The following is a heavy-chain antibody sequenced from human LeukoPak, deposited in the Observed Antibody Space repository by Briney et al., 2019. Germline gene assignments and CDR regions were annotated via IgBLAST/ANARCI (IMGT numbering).Heavy chain of an antibody. J-gene: IGHJ6*02. CDR3: AKGEQWLVQYYYYGMDV. Sequence: PGGSLRLSCAASGFTFSDYYMSWIRQAPGKGLEWVSYISSSGSTIYYADSVKGRFTISRDNSKNTLYLQMNSLSAEDTAVYYCAKGEQWLVQYYYYGMDVWGQGTTVTVSS. CDR1: GFTFSDYY. V-gene: IGHV3-11*01. D-gene: IGHD6-19*01. CDR2: ISSSGSTI.